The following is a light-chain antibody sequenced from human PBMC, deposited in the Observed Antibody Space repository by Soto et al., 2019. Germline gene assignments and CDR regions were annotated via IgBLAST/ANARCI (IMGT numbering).Light chain of an antibody. J-gene: IGKJ3*01. CDR3: QQTYSTLT. V-gene: IGKV1-39*01. CDR2: AAS. CDR1: QNITNY. Sequence: DIQMTQSPSSLSASVGDRVTITCRASQNITNYLNWYQQKPGKAPNLLIYAASNLQSGVPSRFSGSACGTYFTLTISSLQPEDFATYYCQQTYSTLTFGPGTRVDIK.